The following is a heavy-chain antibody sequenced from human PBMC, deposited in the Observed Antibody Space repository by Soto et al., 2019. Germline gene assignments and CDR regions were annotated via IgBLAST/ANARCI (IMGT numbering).Heavy chain of an antibody. Sequence: GASAKVSCKASGYTFTSYDINWVRQATVQGLEWMGGMNPNSGNTGYAQKFQGRVTMTRNTSISKAYMELSSLRSEDTAVYYCARAQRSITARPDYWGQGTLVKVSS. J-gene: IGHJ4*02. CDR2: MNPNSGNT. CDR3: ARAQRSITARPDY. CDR1: GYTFTSYD. V-gene: IGHV1-8*01. D-gene: IGHD6-6*01.